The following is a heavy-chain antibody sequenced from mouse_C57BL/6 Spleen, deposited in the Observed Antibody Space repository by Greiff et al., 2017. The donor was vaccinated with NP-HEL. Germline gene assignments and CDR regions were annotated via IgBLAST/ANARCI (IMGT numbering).Heavy chain of an antibody. CDR1: GYTFTSYW. V-gene: IGHV1-53*01. J-gene: IGHJ3*01. CDR2: INPSNGGT. Sequence: VQLQQSGTELVKPGASVKLSCKASGYTFTSYWMHWVKQRPGQGLEWIGNINPSNGGTNYNEKFKSKATLTVDKTSSTAYMQLSSLTSEDSAVYYCTSNPIYYGYDGFAYWGQGTLVTVSA. D-gene: IGHD2-2*01. CDR3: TSNPIYYGYDGFAY.